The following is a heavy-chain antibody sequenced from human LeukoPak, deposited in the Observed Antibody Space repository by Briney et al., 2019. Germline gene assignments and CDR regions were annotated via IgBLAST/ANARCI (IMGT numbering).Heavy chain of an antibody. CDR3: AKEPLPPYDFWSGYWDY. CDR1: GFTVSSNY. J-gene: IGHJ4*02. Sequence: GGSLRLSCAASGFTVSSNYMSWVRQAPGKGLEWVSIIYSGGSTFYADSVKGRFTISRDNSKNTLYLQMNSLRAEDTAVYYCAKEPLPPYDFWSGYWDYWGQGTLVTVSS. V-gene: IGHV3-53*01. CDR2: IYSGGST. D-gene: IGHD3-3*01.